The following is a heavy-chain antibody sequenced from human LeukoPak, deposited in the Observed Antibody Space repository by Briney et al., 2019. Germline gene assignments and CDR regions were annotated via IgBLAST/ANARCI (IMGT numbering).Heavy chain of an antibody. CDR3: ARDPAIDY. V-gene: IGHV3-7*01. CDR1: GFTFSSYW. CDR2: IKQDGSEK. Sequence: PGGSLRLSCAASGFTFSSYWVSWVRQAPGKGLEWVANIKQDGSEKYYVDSVKGRFTISRDNAKNSLYLQMNSLRAEDTAVYYCARDPAIDYWGQGTLVTVSS. J-gene: IGHJ4*02.